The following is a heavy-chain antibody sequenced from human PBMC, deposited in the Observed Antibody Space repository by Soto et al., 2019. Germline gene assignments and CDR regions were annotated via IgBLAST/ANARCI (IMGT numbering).Heavy chain of an antibody. CDR3: ARRGAFSTAFDI. V-gene: IGHV3-74*01. J-gene: IGHJ3*02. Sequence: EVQLVESGGGLVQPGGSLRLSCAATGFTFSSNWMHRVRQAPEKGLVCVSRIDSAGSSTSDADSLKGRFTISRDNAKNSLYVQMNSLRAEDTAGYYCARRGAFSTAFDIWGQGTMVTVSS. D-gene: IGHD3-16*01. CDR1: GFTFSSNW. CDR2: IDSAGSST.